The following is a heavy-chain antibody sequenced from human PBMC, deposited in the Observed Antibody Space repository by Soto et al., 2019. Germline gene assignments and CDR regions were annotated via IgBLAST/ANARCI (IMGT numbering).Heavy chain of an antibody. V-gene: IGHV3-74*01. CDR2: INSDGSST. Sequence: GGSLRLSCAASGFTFSSYWMHWVRQGPGKGLVWVSRINSDGSSTGYADSVKGRFTISRDNVKNTLYLQMNSLRAEDTAVYYCASGSSSWSPDFDYWGQGILVTVSS. J-gene: IGHJ4*02. D-gene: IGHD6-13*01. CDR1: GFTFSSYW. CDR3: ASGSSSWSPDFDY.